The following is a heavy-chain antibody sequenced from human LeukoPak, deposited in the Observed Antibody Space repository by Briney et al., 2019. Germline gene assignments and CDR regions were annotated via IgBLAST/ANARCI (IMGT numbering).Heavy chain of an antibody. Sequence: GGSLRLSCAASGFTFNSYEMHWVRQAPGKGLEWVSYISSSGSTIYYADSVKGRFTISRDNAKNTLYLQMNSLRAEDTAVYYCAGDPYDYVWGSYPDYWGQGTLVTVSS. J-gene: IGHJ4*02. CDR3: AGDPYDYVWGSYPDY. D-gene: IGHD3-16*02. CDR2: ISSSGSTI. V-gene: IGHV3-48*03. CDR1: GFTFNSYE.